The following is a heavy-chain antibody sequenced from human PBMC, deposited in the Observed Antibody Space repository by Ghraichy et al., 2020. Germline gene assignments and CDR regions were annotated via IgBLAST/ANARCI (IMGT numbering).Heavy chain of an antibody. CDR2: IYWDDDK. V-gene: IGHV2-5*02. D-gene: IGHD6-13*01. J-gene: IGHJ4*02. CDR3: AHWSYSIAAVDY. CDR1: GFSLSTSGVG. Sequence: SGPTLVKPTQTLTLTCTFSGFSLSTSGVGVGWIRQPPGKALEWLALIYWDDDKRYSPSMKSRLTITKDTSKNQVVLTMTNMDPVDTATYYCAHWSYSIAAVDYWGQGTLVTVSS.